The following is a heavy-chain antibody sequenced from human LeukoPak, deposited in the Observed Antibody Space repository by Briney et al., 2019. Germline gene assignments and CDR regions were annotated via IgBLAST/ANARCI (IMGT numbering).Heavy chain of an antibody. D-gene: IGHD3-3*01. CDR2: ISSSGVTT. J-gene: IGHJ6*03. V-gene: IGHV3-48*04. Sequence: AGGSLRLSCAAYGFSFSLYTMNWVRQAPGKGLEWVSFISSSGVTTEYAESVKGRFTISRDNTKKSLFLQMNSLSAEDTAVYYCASYYDYWSSYKPDYMDVWGKGTTVIVSS. CDR1: GFSFSLYT. CDR3: ASYYDYWSSYKPDYMDV.